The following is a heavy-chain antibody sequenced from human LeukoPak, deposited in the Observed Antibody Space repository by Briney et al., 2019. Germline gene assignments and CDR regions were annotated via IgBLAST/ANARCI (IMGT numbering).Heavy chain of an antibody. CDR3: ARVNWNDVEVFDY. CDR1: GYTFTSYA. V-gene: IGHV1-3*01. CDR2: INAGNGNT. D-gene: IGHD1-1*01. Sequence: ASVKVSCKASGYTFTSYAMHWVRQAPGQRLEWMGWINAGNGNTKYSQKLQGRVTITRDTSASTAYMELSSLRSEDTAVYYCARVNWNDVEVFDYWGQGTLVTVSS. J-gene: IGHJ4*02.